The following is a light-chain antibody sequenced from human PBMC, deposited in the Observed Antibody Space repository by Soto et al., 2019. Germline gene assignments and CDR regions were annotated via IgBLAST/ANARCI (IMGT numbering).Light chain of an antibody. V-gene: IGLV3-21*02. J-gene: IGLJ3*02. CDR1: NIGSKS. CDR3: QVRDSSNDYLV. Sequence: SYELTQPPSVSVAPGQTARITCEGHNIGSKSVHWYQLRPGQAPVVVVYGDTDRPSGNPERLSGSNSGNTATLTITRVEAGDGADYYCQVRDSSNDYLVFGGRTKLTVL. CDR2: GDT.